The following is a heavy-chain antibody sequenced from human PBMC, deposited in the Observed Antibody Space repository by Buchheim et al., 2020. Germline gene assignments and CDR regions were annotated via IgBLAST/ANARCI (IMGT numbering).Heavy chain of an antibody. CDR2: TSYNGTNK. J-gene: IGHJ4*02. CDR3: AKTPRIKIFGVVDY. V-gene: IGHV3-30*18. D-gene: IGHD3-3*01. CDR1: GFVFRTYG. Sequence: QVQLVESGGGVVQPGGSLRLSCAASGFVFRTYGMHWVRQAPGKGLEWVAVTSYNGTNKYYADSVKGRFTISRDNSKNTLYLQMNSLRAEDTAVYYCAKTPRIKIFGVVDYWGRGTL.